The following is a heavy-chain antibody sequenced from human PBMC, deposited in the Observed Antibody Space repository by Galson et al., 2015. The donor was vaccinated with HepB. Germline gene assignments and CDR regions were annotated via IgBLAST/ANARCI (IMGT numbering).Heavy chain of an antibody. CDR3: ARLFSGSYYNPNDY. Sequence: QSGAEVKKPGESLRISCKGSGYSFTRYWISWVRPLPFPGLAWLGRLAPSDSYTPSSPSFRGHVTISADKSISTAYLQWSSLKASDTAMYYCARLFSGSYYNPNDYWGQGTLVTVSS. CDR1: GYSFTRYW. J-gene: IGHJ4*02. CDR2: LAPSDSYT. D-gene: IGHD3-10*01. V-gene: IGHV5-10-1*01.